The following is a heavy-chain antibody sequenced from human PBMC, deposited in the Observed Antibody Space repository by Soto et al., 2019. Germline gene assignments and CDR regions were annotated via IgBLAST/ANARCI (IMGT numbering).Heavy chain of an antibody. V-gene: IGHV1-69*01. CDR2: IIPIFGTA. J-gene: IGHJ2*01. Sequence: QVQLVQSGAEVKKPGSSVKVYCKASGGTFSSYAISGVRQAPGQGLEWMGGIIPIFGTANYAQKFQGRVTITGDDSTSTAYMELSSLRSEDTAVYYCAKGIAVAGMGYWYFDLWGRGTLVTVSS. CDR1: GGTFSSYA. CDR3: AKGIAVAGMGYWYFDL. D-gene: IGHD6-19*01.